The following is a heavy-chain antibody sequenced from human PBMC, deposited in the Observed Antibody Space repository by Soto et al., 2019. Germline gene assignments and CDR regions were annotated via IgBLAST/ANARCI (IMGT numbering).Heavy chain of an antibody. CDR1: GFTFSSCS. Sequence: GSLRLSCAASGFTFSSCSMNWVRQAPGKGLEWVSYISSSGRTIYYADSVKGRFTISRDNAKNSLYLQMNSLRDEDTAVYYCARGDYYDTSGPFSDAFDIWGLGTMVTVSS. V-gene: IGHV3-48*02. CDR3: ARGDYYDTSGPFSDAFDI. J-gene: IGHJ3*02. CDR2: ISSSGRTI. D-gene: IGHD3-22*01.